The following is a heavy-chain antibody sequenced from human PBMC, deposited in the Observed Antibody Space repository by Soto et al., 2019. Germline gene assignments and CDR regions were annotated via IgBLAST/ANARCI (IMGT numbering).Heavy chain of an antibody. D-gene: IGHD2-2*01. V-gene: IGHV3-49*03. CDR3: TRSPIYCSGSSCYVYYYGMDV. J-gene: IGHJ6*02. CDR2: IRSKAYGGTT. Sequence: PGGSLRLSCTSSGFTFGDYVISWFRQTPGKGLEWVGFIRSKAYGGTTEYAASVKGRFIISRDDSKSIAYLQMNSLETEDTAVYYCTRSPIYCSGSSCYVYYYGMDVWGQGTTVTVSS. CDR1: GFTFGDYV.